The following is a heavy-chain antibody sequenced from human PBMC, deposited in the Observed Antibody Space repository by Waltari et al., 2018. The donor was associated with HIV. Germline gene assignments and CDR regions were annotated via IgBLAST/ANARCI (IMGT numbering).Heavy chain of an antibody. CDR1: GFPFKNFS. CDR3: ARDYNYAPDY. Sequence: VQLVESGGGVVQPGRSLRLSCAASGFPFKNFSMNWFRQAPGKGLEWVGNIYYDGSKKFYGDSVRGRFTISRDNSKQILYLQMNSLRVEDTALYYCARDYNYAPDYWGQGTLVVVSS. D-gene: IGHD5-18*01. V-gene: IGHV3-33*01. CDR2: IYYDGSKK. J-gene: IGHJ4*02.